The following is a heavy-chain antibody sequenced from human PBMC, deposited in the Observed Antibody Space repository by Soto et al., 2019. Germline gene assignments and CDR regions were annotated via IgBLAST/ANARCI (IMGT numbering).Heavy chain of an antibody. Sequence: ASVKVSCKASGYTFTTYYMHWVRQAPGQGLEWMGIISPDGGRTSYAQKFQGRVTMSMEMSTNHFSLELRSVTAADTAVYFCARVGAGGSSSTHHDYWGPGALVTVSS. CDR2: ISPDGGRT. J-gene: IGHJ4*02. CDR1: GYTFTTYY. V-gene: IGHV1-46*01. CDR3: ARVGAGGSSSTHHDY. D-gene: IGHD6-6*01.